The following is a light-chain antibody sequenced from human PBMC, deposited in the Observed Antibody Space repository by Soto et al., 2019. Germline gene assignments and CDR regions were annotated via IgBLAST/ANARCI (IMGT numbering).Light chain of an antibody. CDR1: QGISSW. Sequence: DIQMTQSPSSVSASVGDRVTLTCRASQGISSWLAWYQQKPGKAPKLLIYASSSLQSGVPSRFSGSGSGTHFTLTISSQQPEDSATYYCLQSDSFPHTFGQGTKLEIK. CDR3: LQSDSFPHT. CDR2: ASS. J-gene: IGKJ2*01. V-gene: IGKV1-12*01.